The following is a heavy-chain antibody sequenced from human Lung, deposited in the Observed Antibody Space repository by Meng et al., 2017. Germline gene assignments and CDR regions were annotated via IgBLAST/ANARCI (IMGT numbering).Heavy chain of an antibody. CDR2: ISSSSYI. CDR3: ARLPLLWFGESHDFDH. D-gene: IGHD3-10*01. Sequence: EVQLVESGGGLVKPGGSLRLSCAASGFTFSSYSMNWVRQAPGKGLEWVSSISSSSYIYYADSVKGRFTISRDNAKNSLYLQMNSLRAEDTAVYYCARLPLLWFGESHDFDHWGQGTLVTVSS. V-gene: IGHV3-21*02. CDR1: GFTFSSYS. J-gene: IGHJ4*02.